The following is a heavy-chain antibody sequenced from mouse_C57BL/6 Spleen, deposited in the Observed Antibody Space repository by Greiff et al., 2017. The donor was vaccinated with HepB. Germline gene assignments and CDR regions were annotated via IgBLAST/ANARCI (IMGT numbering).Heavy chain of an antibody. Sequence: QVQLQQSGAELARPGASVKLSCKASGYTFTSYGISWVKQRTGQGLEWIGEIYPRSGNTYYNEKFKGKATLTADKSSSTAYMELRSLTSEDSAVYFWARRAVGATGGDYFDGWGQGTTLTVAS. V-gene: IGHV1-81*01. CDR2: IYPRSGNT. CDR1: GYTFTSYG. J-gene: IGHJ2*01. CDR3: ARRAVGATGGDYFDG. D-gene: IGHD1-1*01.